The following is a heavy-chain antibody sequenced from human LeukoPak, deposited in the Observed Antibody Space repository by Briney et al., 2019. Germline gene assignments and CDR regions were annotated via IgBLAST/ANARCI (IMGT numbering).Heavy chain of an antibody. CDR3: ARRVQVFRGWSY. J-gene: IGHJ4*02. Sequence: GGSLRLSCAASGFTFSSYAMSWVRQAPGKGLEWVSAISGSGGSTYYADSVKGRFTISRDNAKNSLYLQMNSLRAEDTAVYYCARRVQVFRGWSYWGQGTLVTVSS. D-gene: IGHD6-19*01. CDR2: ISGSGGST. CDR1: GFTFSSYA. V-gene: IGHV3-23*01.